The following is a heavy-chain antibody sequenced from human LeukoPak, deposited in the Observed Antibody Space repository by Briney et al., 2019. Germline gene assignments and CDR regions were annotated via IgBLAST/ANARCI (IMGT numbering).Heavy chain of an antibody. V-gene: IGHV3-21*01. J-gene: IGHJ4*02. CDR2: ISSSNSYK. Sequence: GGSLRVSCAASGFTFSSYSMSWVRQAPGKGLEWVSSISSSNSYKYYAGSVKGRFTNSRDNAKNSLYLQMNSLRAEDTAVYYCARDLGGDIVVMVAATPLDYWGQGTLVTVSS. CDR3: ARDLGGDIVVMVAATPLDY. D-gene: IGHD2-15*01. CDR1: GFTFSSYS.